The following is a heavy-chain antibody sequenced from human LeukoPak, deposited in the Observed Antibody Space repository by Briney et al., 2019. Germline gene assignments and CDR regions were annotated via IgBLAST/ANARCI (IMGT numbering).Heavy chain of an antibody. D-gene: IGHD5-12*01. CDR3: AKDADIVATMGPDY. CDR2: ISYDGSNK. J-gene: IGHJ4*02. V-gene: IGHV3-30*18. Sequence: PGGSLRLSCAASGFTFSSYGMHWVRQAPGKGLEWVAVISYDGSNKYYADSVKGRFTISRDNSKNTLYLQMNSLRAEDTAVYYCAKDADIVATMGPDYWGQGTLVTVSS. CDR1: GFTFSSYG.